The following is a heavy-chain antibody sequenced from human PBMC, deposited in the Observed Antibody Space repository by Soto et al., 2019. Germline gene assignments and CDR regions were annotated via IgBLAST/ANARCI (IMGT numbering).Heavy chain of an antibody. CDR3: ARALGSALSAPGAVFDY. Sequence: DSVKVSCKASGYFLTSYGISWVRQAPGQGLEWMGWISPYNDNTKYAQNFQGRVTMTTDTSTHTAYMELRRLRSDDPAVYYCARALGSALSAPGAVFDYSGPGTQVTVYS. V-gene: IGHV1-18*04. CDR2: ISPYNDNT. J-gene: IGHJ4*02. D-gene: IGHD1-26*01. CDR1: GYFLTSYG.